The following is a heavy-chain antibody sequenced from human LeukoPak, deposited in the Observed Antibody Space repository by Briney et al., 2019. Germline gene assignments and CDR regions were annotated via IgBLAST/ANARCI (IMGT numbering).Heavy chain of an antibody. CDR2: IYYSGST. V-gene: IGHV4-39*07. Sequence: SETLSLTCTVSGGSISSSSYYWGWIRQPPGKGLEWIGSIYYSGSTYYNPSLKSRVTISVDTSKNQFSLKLSSVTAADTAVYYCASMSGSGWYFDYWGQGTLVTVSS. CDR3: ASMSGSGWYFDY. CDR1: GGSISSSSYY. D-gene: IGHD6-19*01. J-gene: IGHJ4*02.